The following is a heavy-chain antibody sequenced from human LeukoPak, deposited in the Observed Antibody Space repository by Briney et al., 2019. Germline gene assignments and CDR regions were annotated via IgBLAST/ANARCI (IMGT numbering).Heavy chain of an antibody. CDR1: GGSISSGGYY. D-gene: IGHD2-15*01. CDR2: IYYSGST. CDR3: PRETEAGPGGNWFCP. J-gene: IGHJ5*02. Sequence: PSQTLSLTCTVSGGSISSGGYYWSWIRQHPGKGLEWIGYIYYSGSTYYNPSLRSRVTISVDTSKNQFSLKLSSVTAADTAVYSCPRETEAGPGGNWFCPWGPGTLVTVSP. V-gene: IGHV4-31*03.